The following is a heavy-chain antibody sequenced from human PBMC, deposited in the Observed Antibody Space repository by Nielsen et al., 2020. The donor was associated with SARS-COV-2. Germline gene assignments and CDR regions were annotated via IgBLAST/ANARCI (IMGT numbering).Heavy chain of an antibody. V-gene: IGHV4-34*01. J-gene: IGHJ3*02. CDR3: ARVRITMIVVVDAFDI. CDR1: GGSFSGYY. D-gene: IGHD3-22*01. Sequence: SETLSLTCAVYGGSFSGYYWSWIRQTPGKGLEWIGEINHGGSTDYNPSLKSRVTISVDTSKNQFSLKLSSVTAADTAVYYCARVRITMIVVVDAFDIWGQGTMVTVSS. CDR2: INHGGST.